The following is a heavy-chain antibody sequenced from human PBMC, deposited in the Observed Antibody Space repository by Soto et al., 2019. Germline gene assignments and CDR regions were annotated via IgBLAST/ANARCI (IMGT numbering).Heavy chain of an antibody. Sequence: QVQLVQSGAEVKKPGSSVTVSCKASGGTFSSYTISWVRQAPGQGLEWMGGIIPIFGTANYAQKFQRRVTITADESTSTASMELSSLRSEDTAVYYCARGNHRWLQLWYFDLWGRGTLVTVSS. CDR1: GGTFSSYT. J-gene: IGHJ2*01. CDR3: ARGNHRWLQLWYFDL. D-gene: IGHD5-12*01. V-gene: IGHV1-69*12. CDR2: IIPIFGTA.